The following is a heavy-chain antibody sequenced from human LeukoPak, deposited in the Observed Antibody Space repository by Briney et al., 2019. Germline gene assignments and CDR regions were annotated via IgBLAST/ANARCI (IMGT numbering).Heavy chain of an antibody. V-gene: IGHV3-53*01. D-gene: IGHD6-19*01. CDR1: GFTVSSNY. CDR3: ARDRVGSGWYLDY. CDR2: IYSGGST. J-gene: IGHJ4*02. Sequence: GGSLRLSCAASGFTVSSNYMSWVRQAPGKGLEWVSIIYSGGSTYYADSVKGRFTISRDNSKNTLYLQMNSLRAEDTAVYYCARDRVGSGWYLDYWGQGTLVTASS.